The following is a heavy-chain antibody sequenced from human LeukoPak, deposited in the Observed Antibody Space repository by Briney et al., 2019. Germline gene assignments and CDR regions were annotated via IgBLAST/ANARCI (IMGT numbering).Heavy chain of an antibody. CDR1: GFTFSSYA. J-gene: IGHJ5*02. D-gene: IGHD3-10*01. CDR2: ISNSGGRT. V-gene: IGHV3-23*01. CDR3: AKTGVLLWFGDAGTLNWFDP. Sequence: GGSLRLSCAASGFTFSSYAMSWVRQAPGKGLEWVSSISNSGGRTFYTDSVKGRFTISRDNSKITLYLQMNSLRAEDTAVYYCAKTGVLLWFGDAGTLNWFDPWGQETLVTVSS.